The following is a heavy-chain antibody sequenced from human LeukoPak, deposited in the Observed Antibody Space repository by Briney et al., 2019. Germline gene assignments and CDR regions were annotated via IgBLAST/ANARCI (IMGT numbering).Heavy chain of an antibody. J-gene: IGHJ5*02. CDR3: ARGKEVAGNRFDP. Sequence: SETLSLTCTVSGGSISSYYWSWIRQPPGKGLEWIGYIYYSGSTNNNPSLKSRVTISVDTSKNQFSLKLSSVTAADTAVYYCARGKEVAGNRFDPWGQGTLVTVSS. D-gene: IGHD6-19*01. CDR2: IYYSGST. CDR1: GGSISSYY. V-gene: IGHV4-59*01.